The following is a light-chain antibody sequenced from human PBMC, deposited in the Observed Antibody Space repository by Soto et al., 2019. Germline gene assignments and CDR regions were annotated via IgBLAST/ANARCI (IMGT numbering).Light chain of an antibody. J-gene: IGKJ5*01. CDR3: QQYGRSPLVT. CDR2: GAS. CDR1: QSVSSSY. V-gene: IGKV3-20*01. Sequence: EIVLTQSPGTQSLSPGERATLSCRASQSVSSSYLAWYQQKPGQAPRLLIYGASSRATGIPDRFSGSGSGTDFTLTISRLEPEDFAMYYCQQYGRSPLVTFGQGTRLEIK.